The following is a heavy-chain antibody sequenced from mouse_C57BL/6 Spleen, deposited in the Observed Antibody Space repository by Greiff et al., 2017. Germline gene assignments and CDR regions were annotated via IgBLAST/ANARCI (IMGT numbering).Heavy chain of an antibody. CDR2: IRSKSSNYAT. Sequence: EVKLVESGGGLVQPKGSLKLSCAASGFTFNTYAMHWVRQAPGKGLEWVARIRSKSSNYATYYADSLQDRFTIARDDSQSMLYLQMNNLKTEDTARYYCVRGGNYYYAMDYWGQGTSVTVSS. CDR3: VRGGNYYYAMDY. J-gene: IGHJ4*01. D-gene: IGHD2-1*01. CDR1: GFTFNTYA. V-gene: IGHV10-3*01.